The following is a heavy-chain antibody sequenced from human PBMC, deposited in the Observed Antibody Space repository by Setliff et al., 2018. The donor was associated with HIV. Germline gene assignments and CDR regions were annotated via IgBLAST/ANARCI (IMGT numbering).Heavy chain of an antibody. CDR1: GGSISSGSYY. D-gene: IGHD3-10*01. J-gene: IGHJ4*02. Sequence: KPSETLSLTCTVSGGSISSGSYYWSWIRQPAGKGLEWIGHIHTSGSTKYNPSLKSRATISADTSKNQFSLNLSSVTAAETAVYYCARVGYHGSGRYSFDYWGQGTLVTVSS. CDR2: IHTSGST. V-gene: IGHV4-61*09. CDR3: ARVGYHGSGRYSFDY.